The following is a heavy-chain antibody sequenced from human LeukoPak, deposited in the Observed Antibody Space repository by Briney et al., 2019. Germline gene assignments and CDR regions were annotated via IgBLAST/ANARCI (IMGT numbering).Heavy chain of an antibody. CDR3: ARDLSGNKYGHFDY. Sequence: ASVKVSCKASGYTFTNYYVHWVRQAPGQGLEWMGIINPSGGSTTYAQKFQGRVTMTRDTSTSTVYMELSSLRSEDAAVYYCARDLSGNKYGHFDYWGQGTLVTVSS. J-gene: IGHJ4*02. CDR2: INPSGGST. CDR1: GYTFTNYY. V-gene: IGHV1-46*01. D-gene: IGHD1-26*01.